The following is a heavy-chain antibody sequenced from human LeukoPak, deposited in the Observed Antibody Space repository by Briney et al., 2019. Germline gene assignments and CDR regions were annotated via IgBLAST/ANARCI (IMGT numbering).Heavy chain of an antibody. D-gene: IGHD3-10*01. CDR1: GFTFSSYW. CDR2: ISSSGSTI. Sequence: GGSLRLSCAASGFTFSSYWMHWVRQAPGKGLEWVSYISSSGSTIYYADSVKGRFTISRDKSKNTLYLQMNSPRAEDTAVYYCAKDAAITMVRGGLFDYWGQGTLVTVSS. V-gene: IGHV3-48*01. CDR3: AKDAAITMVRGGLFDY. J-gene: IGHJ4*02.